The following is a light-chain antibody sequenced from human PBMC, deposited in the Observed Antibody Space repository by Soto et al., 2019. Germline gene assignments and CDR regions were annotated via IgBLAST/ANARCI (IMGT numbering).Light chain of an antibody. J-gene: IGKJ4*01. Sequence: DIQMTQSPSTLSEFVGDTVTITCRASQNINRYLAWYQQKPGKAPKLLIYDSSTLERGVPSRFNGSGSATAFTLTISSLQPEDFANYYCQQYYTSSHLTLGGGTKVDI. CDR2: DSS. V-gene: IGKV1-5*01. CDR3: QQYYTSSHLT. CDR1: QNINRY.